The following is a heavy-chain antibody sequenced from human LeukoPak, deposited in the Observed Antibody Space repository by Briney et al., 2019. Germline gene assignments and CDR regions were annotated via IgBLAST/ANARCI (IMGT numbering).Heavy chain of an antibody. CDR2: ISYDGSNK. CDR1: GFTFISFG. Sequence: PLGSLRLSCAASGFTFISFGMHWVRQAPGKGLEWVALISYDGSNKYYADSVKGRFTISRDNSKNTLYLQMNSLRAEDAAVYYCAKDWDPGYYDSSGSYPDYWGQGTLVTVSS. J-gene: IGHJ4*02. D-gene: IGHD3-22*01. CDR3: AKDWDPGYYDSSGSYPDY. V-gene: IGHV3-30*19.